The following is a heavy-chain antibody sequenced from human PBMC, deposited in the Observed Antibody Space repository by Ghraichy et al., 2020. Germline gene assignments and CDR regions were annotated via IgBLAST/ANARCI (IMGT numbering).Heavy chain of an antibody. D-gene: IGHD1-26*01. V-gene: IGHV3-7*01. J-gene: IGHJ6*02. CDR1: GFTFNNYW. Sequence: GEPLNISCAASGFTFNNYWMSWVRQAPGKGLEWVANIKQDGSEKYYVDSVKGRFTISRDNAKNSLYLQMNSLRAEDTAVYYCARGVRSASGWEVYYAMDVWGQGTTVTVSS. CDR2: IKQDGSEK. CDR3: ARGVRSASGWEVYYAMDV.